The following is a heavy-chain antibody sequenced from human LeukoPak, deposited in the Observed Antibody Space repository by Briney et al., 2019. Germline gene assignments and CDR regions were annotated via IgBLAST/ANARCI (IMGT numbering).Heavy chain of an antibody. CDR1: GYTFTSYY. V-gene: IGHV1-46*01. CDR2: INPSGGST. Sequence: ASVKVSRKASGYTFTSYYMHWVRQAPGQGLEWMGMINPSGGSTSYAQRFQGRVTMTRDTSTSTVYMELSSLRSEDTAVYYCARFIVSGGYFDSWGQGTLVTVSS. D-gene: IGHD2-21*01. J-gene: IGHJ4*02. CDR3: ARFIVSGGYFDS.